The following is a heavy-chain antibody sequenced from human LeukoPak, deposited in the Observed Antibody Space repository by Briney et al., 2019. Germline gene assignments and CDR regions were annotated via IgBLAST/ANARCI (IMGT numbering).Heavy chain of an antibody. CDR3: ARDLAAAGTFDY. V-gene: IGHV3-30-3*01. D-gene: IGHD6-13*01. CDR1: GFTFSSYA. CDR2: ISYDGSNK. J-gene: IGHJ4*02. Sequence: QPGRSLRLFCAASGFTFSSYAMHWVRQAPGKGLEWVAVISYDGSNKYYADSVKGRFTISRDNSKNTLYLQMDSLRAEDTAVYYCARDLAAAGTFDYWGQGTLVTVSS.